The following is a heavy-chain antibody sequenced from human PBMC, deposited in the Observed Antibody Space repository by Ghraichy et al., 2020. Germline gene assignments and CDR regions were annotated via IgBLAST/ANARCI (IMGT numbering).Heavy chain of an antibody. D-gene: IGHD3-22*01. CDR1: GFTFSSYE. CDR3: ARDPLYDSSGYYPNYYYYYMDV. Sequence: GSLRLSCAASGFTFSSYEMNWVRQAPGKGLEWVSYISSSGSTIYYADSVKGRFTISRDNAKNSLYLQMNSLRAEDTAVYYCARDPLYDSSGYYPNYYYYYMDVWGKGTTVTVSS. V-gene: IGHV3-48*03. J-gene: IGHJ6*03. CDR2: ISSSGSTI.